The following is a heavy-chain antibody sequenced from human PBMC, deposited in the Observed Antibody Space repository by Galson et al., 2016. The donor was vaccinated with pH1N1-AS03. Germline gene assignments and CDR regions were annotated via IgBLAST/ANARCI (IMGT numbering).Heavy chain of an antibody. J-gene: IGHJ5*02. CDR3: ASVSLAYCSSTSCVRFDP. V-gene: IGHV4-31*03. CDR1: GGSISSGNYS. D-gene: IGHD2-2*01. CDR2: IYDSGNT. Sequence: TLSLTCTVSGGSISSGNYSWNWIRQHPGKGLEWIGLIYDSGNTFYNPSLKSRVSISVDTSKNQFSLKLNSVTAADTAVYYCASVSLAYCSSTSCVRFDPWGQGTLVTVSS.